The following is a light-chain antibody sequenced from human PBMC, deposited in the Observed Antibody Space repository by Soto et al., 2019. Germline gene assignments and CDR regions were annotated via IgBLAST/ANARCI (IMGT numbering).Light chain of an antibody. CDR1: NSDIGAGYD. Sequence: QSVLTQPPSVSGAPGQRVTISCTGSNSDIGAGYDVHWYQQLPGTAPKLVIYANNNRPSGVPDRFSASKSGTSASLAITGLQADDEADYYCQSYDSSLRGVFGTGTKVTV. J-gene: IGLJ1*01. CDR3: QSYDSSLRGV. V-gene: IGLV1-40*01. CDR2: ANN.